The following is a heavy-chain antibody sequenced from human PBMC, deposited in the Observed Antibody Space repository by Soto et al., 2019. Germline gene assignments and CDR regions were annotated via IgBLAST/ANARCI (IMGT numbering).Heavy chain of an antibody. J-gene: IGHJ4*02. CDR2: INGGNGDT. Sequence: QVQLVQSGAGVKKPGASVKVSCKASGYTFTGYAIHWVRQAPGQRHEWMGWINGGNGDTKYSQKFQGRVTITRDTSASTAYMELTSLGSEDTAVYHCARGYCSSTSCQYYFDFWGQGTLVTVSS. D-gene: IGHD2-2*01. V-gene: IGHV1-3*01. CDR3: ARGYCSSTSCQYYFDF. CDR1: GYTFTGYA.